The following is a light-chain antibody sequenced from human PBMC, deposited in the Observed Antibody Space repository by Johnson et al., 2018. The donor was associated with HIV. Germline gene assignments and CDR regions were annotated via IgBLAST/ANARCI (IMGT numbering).Light chain of an antibody. CDR1: SSNIGRNY. CDR3: GTWDSSLSAPGYV. V-gene: IGLV1-51*01. Sequence: QSVLTQPPSMSAAPGQKVTISCSASSSNIGRNYVSWYQQLPGTAPKLLIFDNNKRPSGIPDRFSASKSGTSATLGITGLQTGDEADYYCGTWDSSLSAPGYVFGAGTKVTV. J-gene: IGLJ1*01. CDR2: DNN.